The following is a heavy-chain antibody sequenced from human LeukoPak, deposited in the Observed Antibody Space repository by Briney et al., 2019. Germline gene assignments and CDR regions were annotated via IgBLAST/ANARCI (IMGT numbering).Heavy chain of an antibody. D-gene: IGHD3-10*01. V-gene: IGHV4-34*01. CDR2: INHSGST. J-gene: IGHJ4*02. CDR3: AREVYGSGSSDFDY. CDR1: GGSFSGYY. Sequence: SETLSLTCAVYGGSFSGYYWSWIRQPPGKGLEWTGEINHSGSTNYNPSLKSRVTISVDTSKNQFSLKLSSVTAADTAVYYCAREVYGSGSSDFDYWGQGTLVTVSS.